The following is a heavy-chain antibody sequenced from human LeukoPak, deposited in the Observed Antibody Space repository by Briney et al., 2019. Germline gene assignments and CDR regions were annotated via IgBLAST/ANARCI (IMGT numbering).Heavy chain of an antibody. Sequence: GASVKVSCKASGYTFTRYYMHWVRQAPGQGLEWMGGIIPIFGTANYAQKFQGRVTITADESTSTAYMELSSLRSEDTAVYYCARVTYDYVWGSYRGREFDYWGQGTLVTVSS. CDR3: ARVTYDYVWGSYRGREFDY. J-gene: IGHJ4*02. D-gene: IGHD3-16*02. CDR2: IIPIFGTA. CDR1: GYTFTRYY. V-gene: IGHV1-69*13.